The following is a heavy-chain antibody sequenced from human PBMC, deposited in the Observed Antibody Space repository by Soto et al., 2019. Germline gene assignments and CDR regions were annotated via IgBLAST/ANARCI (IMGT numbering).Heavy chain of an antibody. CDR2: IIPIFGTV. CDR1: GGTFSSYA. CDR3: ARDGCSYGYSFDY. D-gene: IGHD5-18*01. V-gene: IGHV1-69*13. Sequence: SVKVSCKASGGTFSSYAISWVRQAPGQGLEWMGGIIPIFGTVNYAQKFQGRVTITADESTSTAYMELSSLRSEDTAVYYCARDGCSYGYSFDYWGQGTLVTVSS. J-gene: IGHJ4*02.